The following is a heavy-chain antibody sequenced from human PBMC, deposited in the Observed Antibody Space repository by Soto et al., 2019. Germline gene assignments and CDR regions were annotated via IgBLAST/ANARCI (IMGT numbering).Heavy chain of an antibody. CDR2: IYYSGST. CDR3: ARGLTYYDFWRVWFDP. D-gene: IGHD3-3*01. J-gene: IGHJ5*02. V-gene: IGHV4-59*01. CDR1: GGSISSYY. Sequence: SETLSLTXTVSGGSISSYYWSWIRQPPGKGLEWIGYIYYSGSTNYNPSLKSRVTISVDTSKNQFSLKLSSVTAADTAVYYCARGLTYYDFWRVWFDPWGQGTLVTVS.